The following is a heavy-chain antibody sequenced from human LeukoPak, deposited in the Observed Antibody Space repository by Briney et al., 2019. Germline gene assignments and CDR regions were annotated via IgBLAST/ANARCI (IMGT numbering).Heavy chain of an antibody. D-gene: IGHD2-15*01. V-gene: IGHV3-21*01. J-gene: IGHJ6*02. CDR2: ISSSSSYI. CDR3: ARERIEYGMDV. CDR1: GFTFSSYS. Sequence: GGSLRLSCAASGFTFSSYSMNWVRQAPGEGLEWVSSISSSSSYIYYADSVKGRFTISRDNAKNSLYLQMNSLRAEDTAVYYCARERIEYGMDVWGQGTTVTVSS.